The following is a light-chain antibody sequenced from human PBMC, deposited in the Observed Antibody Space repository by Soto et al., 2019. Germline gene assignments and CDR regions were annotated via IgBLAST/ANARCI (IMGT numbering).Light chain of an antibody. Sequence: QSVLTQPPSLSGAPGQRVTIPCTGSSSNIGAGYDVHWYQQLPGTAPKLFIFGNSNRPSGVTDRFSGSKSGTSASLAITGLQAEDEADYYCQSYDSRLSGWLFGGGTQLTVL. CDR1: SSNIGAGYD. V-gene: IGLV1-40*01. CDR3: QSYDSRLSGWL. J-gene: IGLJ3*02. CDR2: GNS.